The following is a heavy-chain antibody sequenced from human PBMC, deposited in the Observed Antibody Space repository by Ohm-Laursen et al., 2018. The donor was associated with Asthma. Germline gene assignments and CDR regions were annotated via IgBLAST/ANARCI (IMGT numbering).Heavy chain of an antibody. CDR1: GFTFSSYG. V-gene: IGHV3-33*01. J-gene: IGHJ4*02. CDR3: ARGYASSWYPCFDY. D-gene: IGHD6-13*01. Sequence: SLRLSCAASGFTFSSYGMHWVRQAPDKGLEWVAGIWYDGSNKYFADSVKGRFTISRDNSKNTLHLQMNSLRPEDTAVYYCARGYASSWYPCFDYWGQGTLVTVSS. CDR2: IWYDGSNK.